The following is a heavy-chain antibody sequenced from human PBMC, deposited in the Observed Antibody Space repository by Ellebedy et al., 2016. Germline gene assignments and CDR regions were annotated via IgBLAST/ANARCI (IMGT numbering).Heavy chain of an antibody. CDR3: ARVSGSYRFDY. Sequence: GGSLRLSCAASGFTFSAYALTWVRQAPGKGLEWVSSITSGGANTNYADSVKGRFTISRDNTKNTLYLQMNSLRADDTAVYYCARVSGSYRFDYWGQGTLVTVSS. V-gene: IGHV3-23*01. J-gene: IGHJ4*02. D-gene: IGHD1-26*01. CDR2: ITSGGANT. CDR1: GFTFSAYA.